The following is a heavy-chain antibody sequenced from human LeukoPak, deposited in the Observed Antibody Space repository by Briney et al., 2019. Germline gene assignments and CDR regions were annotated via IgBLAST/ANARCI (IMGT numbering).Heavy chain of an antibody. V-gene: IGHV1-18*01. D-gene: IGHD2-2*02. J-gene: IGHJ5*02. CDR1: GYTLTSYG. CDR2: ISAYNGNT. CDR3: ARDLCSSTSCYTGWFDP. Sequence: ASVKVSCKASGYTLTSYGISWVRQAPGQGLEWMGWISAYNGNTNYAQKLQGRVTMTTDTSTSTAYMELRSLRSDDTAVYYCARDLCSSTSCYTGWFDPWGQGTLVTVSS.